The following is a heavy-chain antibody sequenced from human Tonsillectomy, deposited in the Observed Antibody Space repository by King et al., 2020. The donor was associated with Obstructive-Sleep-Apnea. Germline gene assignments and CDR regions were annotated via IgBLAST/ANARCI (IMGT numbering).Heavy chain of an antibody. CDR3: ARDSRPGIAVAGTSKNWFDP. Sequence: QLVQSGGGLVKPGGSLRLSCAASGFTFSSYSMNWVRQAPGKGLEWVSSISSSSSYIYYADSVKGRFTISRDNAKNSGYLQMNSLRAEDTAVYYCARDSRPGIAVAGTSKNWFDPWGQGTLVTVSS. D-gene: IGHD6-19*01. J-gene: IGHJ5*02. CDR1: GFTFSSYS. V-gene: IGHV3-21*01. CDR2: ISSSSSYI.